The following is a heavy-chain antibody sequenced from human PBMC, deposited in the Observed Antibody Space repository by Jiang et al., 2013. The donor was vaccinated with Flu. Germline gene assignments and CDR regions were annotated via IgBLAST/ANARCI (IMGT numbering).Heavy chain of an antibody. J-gene: IGHJ4*02. CDR2: TYYRSKWYT. Sequence: VSSNRAAWNWIRQSPLRGLEWLGRTYYRSKWYTNYAISMKSRITINPDTSKNQFSLQLTSVTPEDTAVYYCAREADAGDYGSPFDYWGQGTLVTVSS. CDR1: VSSNRAA. CDR3: AREADAGDYGSPFDY. V-gene: IGHV6-1*01. D-gene: IGHD4-17*01.